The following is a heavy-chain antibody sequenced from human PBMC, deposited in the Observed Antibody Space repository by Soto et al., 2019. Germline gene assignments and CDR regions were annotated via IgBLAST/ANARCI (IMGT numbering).Heavy chain of an antibody. CDR2: ISYEGRNQ. Sequence: QVQLVESGGDVVQPGKSLRLCCAASGFAFSSYGMHLVRQALGQGLEWVAVISYEGRNQYYADAAKGRFPSSRDNSINTLYLQLNRLRPEDTAICYCAKEEQIKVSTTLDHWGQGPLVTVSS. J-gene: IGHJ4*02. CDR3: AKEEQIKVSTTLDH. D-gene: IGHD2-15*01. CDR1: GFAFSSYG. V-gene: IGHV3-30*18.